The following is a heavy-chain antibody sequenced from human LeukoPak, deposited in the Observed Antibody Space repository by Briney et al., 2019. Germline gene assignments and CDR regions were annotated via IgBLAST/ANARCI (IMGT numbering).Heavy chain of an antibody. Sequence: GESLKISCAASGFTISTYYMDWVRQAPGKGLEWVAGIKQDGEEKHYADSVKGRFTISRDNAKNSLYLQMNSLRAEDTAVYYCARDPSITMVRVRDDAFDIWGQGTMVTVSS. CDR2: IKQDGEEK. CDR3: ARDPSITMVRVRDDAFDI. J-gene: IGHJ3*02. CDR1: GFTISTYY. D-gene: IGHD3-10*01. V-gene: IGHV3-7*01.